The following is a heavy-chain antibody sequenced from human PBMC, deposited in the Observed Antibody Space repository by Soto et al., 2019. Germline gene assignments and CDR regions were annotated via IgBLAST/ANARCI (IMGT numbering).Heavy chain of an antibody. J-gene: IGHJ4*02. V-gene: IGHV3-23*01. Sequence: EVQLLQSGGGFVQPGGSLRLSCSASGFTFRSFSMAWVRQAPGKGLEWVSDISFDGQTTFYADSVKGRFTVSRDDSKNTAYLQMNSLKTEDTAVYYCSSWGSGQTNDYWGQGTLVTVSS. D-gene: IGHD3-10*01. CDR1: GFTFRSFS. CDR3: SSWGSGQTNDY. CDR2: ISFDGQTT.